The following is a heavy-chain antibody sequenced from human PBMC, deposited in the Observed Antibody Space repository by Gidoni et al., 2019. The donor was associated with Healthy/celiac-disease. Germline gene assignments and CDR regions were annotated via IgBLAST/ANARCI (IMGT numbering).Heavy chain of an antibody. Sequence: QLQLQESGPGLVKPSETLSLPCTVSGGSISSSSYYWGWIRQPPGKGLEWIGSIYYSGSTYYNPSLKSRVTISVDTSKNQFSLKLSSVTAADTAVYYCARVRGGNFRDLDYWGQGTLVTVSS. V-gene: IGHV4-39*07. CDR1: GGSISSSSYY. D-gene: IGHD2-21*02. J-gene: IGHJ4*02. CDR3: ARVRGGNFRDLDY. CDR2: IYYSGST.